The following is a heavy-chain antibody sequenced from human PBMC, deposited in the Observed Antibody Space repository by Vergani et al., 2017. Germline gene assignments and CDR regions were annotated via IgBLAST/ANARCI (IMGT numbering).Heavy chain of an antibody. CDR2: IYWDDDK. D-gene: IGHD3-16*02. CDR1: GFSLSTSGVG. J-gene: IGHJ4*02. Sequence: QITLKESGPTLVKPTQTLTLTCTFSGFSLSTSGVGVGWIRQPPGKALEWLALIYWDDDKRYSPSLKSRLTVTKDTSKNQVVLTTTNVDPVDTATYYCAHSSYDYIWGSYRYKDYWGQGTLVTVSS. CDR3: AHSSYDYIWGSYRYKDY. V-gene: IGHV2-5*02.